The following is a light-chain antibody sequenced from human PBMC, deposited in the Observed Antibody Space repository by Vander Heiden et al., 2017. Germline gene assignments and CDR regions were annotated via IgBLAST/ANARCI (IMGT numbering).Light chain of an antibody. J-gene: IGLJ2*01. CDR2: EDE. V-gene: IGLV6-57*01. CDR3: QTYDGSNVI. Sequence: NFIPTQPHSVSDSPGKTITIPCTRSSGSIASNYMQWYRLRPGSFPTTVIFEDEQRPPGIPDRFSGSIDTSSNSASLTISGLTSEDEADYYCQTYDGSNVIFGGGTKLTVL. CDR1: SGSIASNY.